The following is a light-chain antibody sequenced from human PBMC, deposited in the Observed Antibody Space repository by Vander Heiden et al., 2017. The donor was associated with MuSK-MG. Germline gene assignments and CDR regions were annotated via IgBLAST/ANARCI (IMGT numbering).Light chain of an antibody. CDR1: KLGDKY. Sequence: SYELTQPPSVSVSPGQTASITCAGDKLGDKYACWYQQTPGQSPVLVIYQDSKRPSGIPERFSGSNSGNTATLTISGTQAMDEADYYCQAWDISFVVFGGGTKLTVL. V-gene: IGLV3-1*01. CDR2: QDS. J-gene: IGLJ2*01. CDR3: QAWDISFVV.